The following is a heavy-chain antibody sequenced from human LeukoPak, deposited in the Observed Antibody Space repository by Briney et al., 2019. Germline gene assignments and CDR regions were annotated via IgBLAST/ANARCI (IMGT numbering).Heavy chain of an antibody. CDR3: ARYCSSTSAKNFDY. CDR1: GGSISSGDYY. V-gene: IGHV4-30-4*01. J-gene: IGHJ4*02. Sequence: PSETLSLTCTVSGGSISSGDYYWSWTRQPPGKGLEWIEYIYYSGSTYYNPSLKSRVTISVDTSKNQFSLKLSSVTAADTAVYYCARYCSSTSAKNFDYWGQGTLLTVSS. D-gene: IGHD2-2*01. CDR2: IYYSGST.